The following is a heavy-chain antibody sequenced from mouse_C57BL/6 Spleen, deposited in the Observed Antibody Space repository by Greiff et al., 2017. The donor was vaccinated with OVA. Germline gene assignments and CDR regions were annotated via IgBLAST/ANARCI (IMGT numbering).Heavy chain of an antibody. D-gene: IGHD1-1*01. J-gene: IGHJ3*01. Sequence: VQLQQSGPELVKPGASVKISCKASGYAFSSSWMNWVKQRPGKGLEWIGRIYPGDGDTNYNGKFKGKATLTAAKSSTTAYMQLSSLRSEYSAVYLCGRGGRDYGSSYEFAYWGQGTPVTVSA. CDR1: GYAFSSSW. CDR3: GRGGRDYGSSYEFAY. CDR2: IYPGDGDT. V-gene: IGHV1-82*01.